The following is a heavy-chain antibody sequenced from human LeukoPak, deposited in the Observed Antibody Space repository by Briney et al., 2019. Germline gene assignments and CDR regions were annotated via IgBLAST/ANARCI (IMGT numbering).Heavy chain of an antibody. J-gene: IGHJ4*02. D-gene: IGHD5-12*01. CDR1: GFTFSSYE. CDR2: ISSSGSTV. Sequence: PGGSLRLSCAASGFTFSSYEMNWVRQAPGKGLEWVSDISSSGSTVYFADSVKGRFTISRDNAKNSQYLQMNSLRDEDTAVYYCARGTTGGYTPSHWGQGTLVTVSS. CDR3: ARGTTGGYTPSH. V-gene: IGHV3-48*03.